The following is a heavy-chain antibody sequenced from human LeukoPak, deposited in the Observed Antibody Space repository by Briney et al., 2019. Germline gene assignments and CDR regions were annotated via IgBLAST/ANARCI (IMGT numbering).Heavy chain of an antibody. Sequence: ASVKVSCKASGGTLSSYAISWVRQAPGQGLEWMGWINPSNGVTKYAQKFEGSVTMTRDTSLSTAYMELSRVRPDDTAVYFCARDHYDVSTAYPARAIDHWGQGTLVTVSS. CDR2: INPSNGVT. J-gene: IGHJ4*02. V-gene: IGHV1-2*04. CDR1: GGTLSSYA. D-gene: IGHD3-9*01. CDR3: ARDHYDVSTAYPARAIDH.